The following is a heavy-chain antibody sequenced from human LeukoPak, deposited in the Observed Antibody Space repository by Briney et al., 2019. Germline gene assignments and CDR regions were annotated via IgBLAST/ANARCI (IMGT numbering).Heavy chain of an antibody. D-gene: IGHD5-18*01. CDR3: ARDQGSGALWYY. J-gene: IGHJ4*02. CDR2: ISYDGSNK. Sequence: GGSLRLSCAASGFTFSSYAMHWVRQAPGKGLEWVAVISYDGSNKYYADSVKGRFTISRDNSKNTLYLQMNSLRAEDTAVYYCARDQGSGALWYYWGQGTLVTVSS. V-gene: IGHV3-30-3*01. CDR1: GFTFSSYA.